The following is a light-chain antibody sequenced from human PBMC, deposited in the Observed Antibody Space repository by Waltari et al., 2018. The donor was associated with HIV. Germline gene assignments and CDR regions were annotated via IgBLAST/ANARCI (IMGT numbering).Light chain of an antibody. CDR1: SSNIGGNT. CDR2: SDN. CDR3: AAWDDSLNGYV. Sequence: QSVLTQPPSASGTPGPRVTISCSGSSSNIGGNTVNWYQQVPGTAPKLLIYSDNQRPSGVPDRFAGSKSGTSASLAISGLQSEDEADYYCAAWDDSLNGYVFGPGTKVTVL. V-gene: IGLV1-44*01. J-gene: IGLJ1*01.